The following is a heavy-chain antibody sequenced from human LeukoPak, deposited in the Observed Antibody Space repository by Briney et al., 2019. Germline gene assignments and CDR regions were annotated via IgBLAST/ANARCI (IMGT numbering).Heavy chain of an antibody. D-gene: IGHD5-24*01. CDR1: GFPFSGYN. CDR2: IKQDGGET. V-gene: IGHV3-7*01. Sequence: AGGSLRLSCAASGFPFSGYNMNWVRQAPGKGLEWVASIKQDGGETFYVDFVKGRFTISRYNAKNSLYLQMNSLRAEDTAVYYCAKGFSAYAYNMDVWGQGTTVTVSS. J-gene: IGHJ6*02. CDR3: AKGFSAYAYNMDV.